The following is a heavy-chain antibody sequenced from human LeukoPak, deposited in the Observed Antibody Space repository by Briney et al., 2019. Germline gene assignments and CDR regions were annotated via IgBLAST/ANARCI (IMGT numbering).Heavy chain of an antibody. V-gene: IGHV3-7*03. Sequence: GGSLRLSCEASGFTSSNYWMTWVRQAPGKGLEWVTHIKEDGSKAYYIDSVKGRFTISRDNAKNSLYLQMNSLRAEDTAIYYCVRDGGYFRLEYWGQGILITVSS. D-gene: IGHD5-12*01. CDR2: IKEDGSKA. J-gene: IGHJ4*02. CDR1: GFTSSNYW. CDR3: VRDGGYFRLEY.